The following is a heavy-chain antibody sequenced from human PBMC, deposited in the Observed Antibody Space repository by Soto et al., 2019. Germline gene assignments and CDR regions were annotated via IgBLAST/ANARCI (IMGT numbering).Heavy chain of an antibody. CDR2: IWYDGSNK. CDR1: GFTFSSYG. CDR3: ARDPWGLDAFDI. Sequence: GGSLRLSCAASGFTFSSYGMHWVRQAPGKGLEWVAVIWYDGSNKYYADSVKGRFTISRDNSKNTLYLQMNSLRAEDTAVYYCARDPWGLDAFDIWGQGTMVTVSS. J-gene: IGHJ3*02. D-gene: IGHD1-26*01. V-gene: IGHV3-33*01.